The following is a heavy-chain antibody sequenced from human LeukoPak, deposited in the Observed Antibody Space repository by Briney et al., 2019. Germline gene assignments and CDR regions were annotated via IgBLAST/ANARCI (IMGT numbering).Heavy chain of an antibody. CDR2: INPNSGGT. CDR3: ARGDGSSSYYYYYYMDV. J-gene: IGHJ6*03. D-gene: IGHD6-6*01. CDR1: GYTFTGYY. V-gene: IGHV1-2*02. Sequence: AASVKVSCKASGYTFTGYYMHWVRQAPGQGLEWMGWINPNSGGTNYAQKFQGRVTMTRDTSISTAYMELSRLRSDDTAVYYCARGDGSSSYYYYYYMDVWGKGTTVTVSS.